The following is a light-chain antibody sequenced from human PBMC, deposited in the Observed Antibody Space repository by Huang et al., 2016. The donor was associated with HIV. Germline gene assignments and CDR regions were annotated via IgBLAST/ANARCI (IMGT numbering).Light chain of an antibody. V-gene: IGKV1-NL1*01. CDR3: QQYYSTPPIT. CDR2: AAS. J-gene: IGKJ5*01. Sequence: DIQMTQSPSSLSASVGDRVTITCRASQGISNSLAWYQQKPGKAPKLLLYAASRLKSGVPSRFSVSGSGTDYTLTISRLQPEDFATYYCQQYYSTPPITFGQGTRLEMK. CDR1: QGISNS.